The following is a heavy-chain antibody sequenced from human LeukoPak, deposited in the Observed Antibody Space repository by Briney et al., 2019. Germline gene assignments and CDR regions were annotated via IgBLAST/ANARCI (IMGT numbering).Heavy chain of an antibody. CDR3: ARALGYSGSYYPSETNLYDAFDI. D-gene: IGHD1-26*01. V-gene: IGHV3-7*01. CDR2: IKQDGSEK. CDR1: GFTFSSYW. Sequence: PGGSLRLSCAASGFTFSSYWMSWVRQAPGKGLEWLANIKQDGSEKYYVDSVKGRFTISRDNAKNSLYLQMNSLRAEDTAVYYCARALGYSGSYYPSETNLYDAFDIWGQGTMVTVSS. J-gene: IGHJ3*02.